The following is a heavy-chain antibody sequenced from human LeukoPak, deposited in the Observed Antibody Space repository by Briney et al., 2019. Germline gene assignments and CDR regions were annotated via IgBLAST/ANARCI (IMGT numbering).Heavy chain of an antibody. D-gene: IGHD3-10*01. CDR3: ARDQGLYYYGSGSYWNLNWFDP. CDR1: GYTFTGYY. Sequence: ASVKVSCKASGYTFTGYYMHWVRQAPGQGLEWMGWINPNSGGTNYAQKFQGRVTMTRDTSISTAYMELSRLRSDDTAVYYCARDQGLYYYGSGSYWNLNWFDPWGQGTLVTVSS. CDR2: INPNSGGT. J-gene: IGHJ5*02. V-gene: IGHV1-2*02.